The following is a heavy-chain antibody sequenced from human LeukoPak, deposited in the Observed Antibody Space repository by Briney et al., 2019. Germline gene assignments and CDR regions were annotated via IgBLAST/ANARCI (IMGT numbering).Heavy chain of an antibody. CDR1: GFTFRNYY. CDR2: VRQDGKEK. CDR3: ASPRIRRS. J-gene: IGHJ5*02. V-gene: IGHV3-7*01. Sequence: GGSLRLSCAASGFTFRNYYMTWVRQAPGKGLEWVANVRQDGKEKYYMDSVKGRFTISRDNAKNSVYLQMNSLRAEDTAVYYCASPRIRRSWGQGTLVTVSS.